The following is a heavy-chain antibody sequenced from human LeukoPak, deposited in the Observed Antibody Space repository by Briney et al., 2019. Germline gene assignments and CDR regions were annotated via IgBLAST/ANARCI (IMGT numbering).Heavy chain of an antibody. J-gene: IGHJ4*02. Sequence: PSETLSLTCAVYGGSFSGYYWSWIRQPPGKGLEWIGEINHSGSTNYNPSLKSRVTISVDTSKNQFSLKLSSVTAADTAVYYCARGGQDLYYYDSSGYSDYWGQGTLVTVSS. CDR3: ARGGQDLYYYDSSGYSDY. D-gene: IGHD3-22*01. CDR1: GGSFSGYY. V-gene: IGHV4-34*01. CDR2: INHSGST.